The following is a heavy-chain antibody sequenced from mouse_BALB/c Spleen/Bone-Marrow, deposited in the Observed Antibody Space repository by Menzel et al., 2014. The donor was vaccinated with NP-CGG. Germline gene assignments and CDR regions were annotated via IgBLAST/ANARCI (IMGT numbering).Heavy chain of an antibody. CDR3: ARYYNWYFDV. D-gene: IGHD1-1*01. CDR2: INPNNGRT. Sequence: VKLVESGAELVKPGASVKLSCKTSGYTFTSYWMHWVKQRPGQGLEWIGEINPNNGRTNYNEKFRNQATLTVDKSSSTAYMQLSSLTSEDSAVYYCARYYNWYFDVWGAGTTVTVSS. V-gene: IGHV1S81*02. CDR1: GYTFTSYW. J-gene: IGHJ1*01.